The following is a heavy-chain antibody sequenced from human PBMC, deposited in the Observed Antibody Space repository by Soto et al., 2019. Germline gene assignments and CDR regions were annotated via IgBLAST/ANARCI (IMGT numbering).Heavy chain of an antibody. CDR1: GFTFSSYS. J-gene: IGHJ6*02. D-gene: IGHD4-4*01. V-gene: IGHV3-21*01. CDR3: ARDLSDSNYYYYYGMDV. Sequence: GGSLRLSCAASGFTFSSYSMNWVRQAPGKGLEWVSSISSSSSYIYYADSVKGRFTISRDNAKNSLYLQMNSLRAEDTAVYYCARDLSDSNYYYYYGMDVWGQGTTVTVSS. CDR2: ISSSSSYI.